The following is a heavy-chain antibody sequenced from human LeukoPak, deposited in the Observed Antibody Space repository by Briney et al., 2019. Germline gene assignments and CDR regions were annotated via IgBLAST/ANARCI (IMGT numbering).Heavy chain of an antibody. CDR1: GFTFSSYS. J-gene: IGHJ4*02. Sequence: GGSLRLSCAASGFTFSSYSMNWVRQAPGKGLEWVSSIGSSSSYIYYADSVKCRFTISRDKAKNSLYLQLNSLRAEDTAVYYCARGAQGSYYDSSGPIDYWGQGTLVTVSP. CDR2: IGSSSSYI. V-gene: IGHV3-21*01. CDR3: ARGAQGSYYDSSGPIDY. D-gene: IGHD3-22*01.